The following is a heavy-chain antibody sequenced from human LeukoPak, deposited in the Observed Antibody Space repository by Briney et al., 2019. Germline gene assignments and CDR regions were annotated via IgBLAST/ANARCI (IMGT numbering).Heavy chain of an antibody. V-gene: IGHV3-21*04. J-gene: IGHJ5*02. CDR3: ARDGGYCSGGSCYRWFDP. D-gene: IGHD2-15*01. Sequence: GGSLRLSCAASGFTFSSYSMNWVRQAPGKGLEWVSSISSSSSYIYYADSVKGRFTISRDNSKNTLYLQMNSLRAEDTAVYYCARDGGYCSGGSCYRWFDPWGQGTLVTVSS. CDR2: ISSSSSYI. CDR1: GFTFSSYS.